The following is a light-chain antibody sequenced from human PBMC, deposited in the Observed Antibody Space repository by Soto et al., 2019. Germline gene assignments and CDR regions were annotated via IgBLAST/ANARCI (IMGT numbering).Light chain of an antibody. Sequence: EIVLTHSPATLSLSPGERATLSCRASQSVSSYLAWYQQKPGQAPRLLIYGASTRASGIPDRFSGSGSGTDFTLTMSRLEPEDSAVYYCQQYGSSPKWTLGQGAKVDI. CDR1: QSVSSY. CDR2: GAS. J-gene: IGKJ1*01. V-gene: IGKV3-20*01. CDR3: QQYGSSPKWT.